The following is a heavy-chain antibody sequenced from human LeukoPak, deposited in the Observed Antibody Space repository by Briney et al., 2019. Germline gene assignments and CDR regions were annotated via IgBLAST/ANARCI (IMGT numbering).Heavy chain of an antibody. Sequence: PETLSLTCPLSGGSLSSSTNHWGWPLHPPGTGLGWFRRTTGDTYSNPSLKSRVTISLDTSKNQFSLTLTSVTPADTAMYYCTRLVNGRPLDLSGQGVLVTVSS. CDR3: TRLVNGRPLDL. CDR2: TTGDT. J-gene: IGHJ4*02. D-gene: IGHD2-8*01. CDR1: GGSLSSSTNH. V-gene: IGHV4-39*01.